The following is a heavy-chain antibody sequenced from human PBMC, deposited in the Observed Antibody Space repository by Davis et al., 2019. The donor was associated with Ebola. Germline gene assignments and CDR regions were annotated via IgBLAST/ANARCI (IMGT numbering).Heavy chain of an antibody. CDR2: MNPNSGNT. V-gene: IGHV1-8*01. CDR1: GYTFTSYD. Sequence: ASVKVSCKASGYTFTSYDINWVRQATGQGLEWMGWMNPNSGNTGYAQKFQGRITMTRNISISTAYMELRSLRSDDTAVYYCARDQLTVTETRVYYYYGMDVWGQGTTVTVSS. CDR3: ARDQLTVTETRVYYYYGMDV. D-gene: IGHD4-17*01. J-gene: IGHJ6*02.